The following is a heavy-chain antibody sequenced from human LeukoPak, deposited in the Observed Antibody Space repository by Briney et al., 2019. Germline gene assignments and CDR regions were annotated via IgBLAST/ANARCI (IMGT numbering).Heavy chain of an antibody. CDR2: INPSGGST. J-gene: IGHJ1*01. CDR1: GYTFTSYY. CDR3: ARDRYCSSTSCYGYFQH. D-gene: IGHD2-2*01. Sequence: ASVKVSCKASGYTFTSYYMHWVRQAPGQGLEWMGIINPSGGSTSYAQKFQGRVTMTRDTSMSTVYMELSSLRSEDTAVYYCARDRYCSSTSCYGYFQHWGQGTLVTVSS. V-gene: IGHV1-46*03.